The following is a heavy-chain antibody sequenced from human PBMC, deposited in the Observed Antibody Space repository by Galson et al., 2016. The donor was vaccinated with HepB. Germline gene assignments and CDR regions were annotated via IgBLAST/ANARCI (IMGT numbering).Heavy chain of an antibody. CDR3: AREGAYYGSGSYYNPGEY. D-gene: IGHD3-10*01. CDR2: IIPIFRTT. Sequence: SVKVSCKASGGTFSSYAFSWVRQAPGQGLEWVGGIIPIFRTTDYAQKFRGRVTITADTSTSTAYMELRSLRSEDTAMYYCAREGAYYGSGSYYNPGEYWGQGTLVTVSS. CDR1: GGTFSSYA. J-gene: IGHJ4*02. V-gene: IGHV1-69*06.